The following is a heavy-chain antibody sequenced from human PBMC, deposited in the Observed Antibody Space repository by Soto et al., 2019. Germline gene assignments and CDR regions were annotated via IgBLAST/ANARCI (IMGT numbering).Heavy chain of an antibody. D-gene: IGHD6-19*01. Sequence: QVQLVQSGAEEKKPGASVKVSCKASGYTFTGYAMHWVRQAPGQRLEWMGWLNAGNGNTKYSQKFQGRVTITRDTSASTACMELSSLRSEDTAVYYCARAVAVPADFDYWGQGTLVTVSS. J-gene: IGHJ4*02. CDR1: GYTFTGYA. V-gene: IGHV1-3*05. CDR2: LNAGNGNT. CDR3: ARAVAVPADFDY.